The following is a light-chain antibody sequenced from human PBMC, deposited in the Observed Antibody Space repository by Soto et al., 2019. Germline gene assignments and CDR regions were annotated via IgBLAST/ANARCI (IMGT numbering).Light chain of an antibody. CDR2: QVT. Sequence: QSVLTQPASVSGSPGQSITISCTGTSSDIGGYYYVSWYQHHPGKAPKLLIYQVTNRPSRVSNRFSGSKSGNTASLTISGLQADDEAAYYCTSYSSSDIFYVFGTGTKVTVL. J-gene: IGLJ1*01. CDR1: SSDIGGYYY. V-gene: IGLV2-14*01. CDR3: TSYSSSDIFYV.